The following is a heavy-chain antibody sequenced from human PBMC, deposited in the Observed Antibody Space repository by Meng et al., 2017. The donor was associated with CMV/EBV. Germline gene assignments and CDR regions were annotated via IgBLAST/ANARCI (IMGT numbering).Heavy chain of an antibody. D-gene: IGHD3-9*01. CDR3: ATDQRPKILRYFDWLSPYYYYYGMDV. Sequence: ASVKVSCKASGYTFTSYGISWVRQAPGQGLEWMGWISAYNGNTNYAQKFQGRVTMTEDTSTDTAYMELSSLRSEDTAVYYCATDQRPKILRYFDWLSPYYYYYGMDVWGQGTTVTVSS. CDR1: GYTFTSYG. CDR2: ISAYNGNT. V-gene: IGHV1-18*01. J-gene: IGHJ6*02.